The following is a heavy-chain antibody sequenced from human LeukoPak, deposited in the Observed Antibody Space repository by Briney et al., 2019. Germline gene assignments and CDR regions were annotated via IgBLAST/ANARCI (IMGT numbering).Heavy chain of an antibody. V-gene: IGHV3-30*04. CDR2: ISYDGRNE. CDR1: GFTFNNYA. CDR3: ARDRSSYEYYFDY. D-gene: IGHD5-12*01. Sequence: GGSLRLSCAASGFTFNNYAMHWVRQAPGKGLERVAVISYDGRNEYYADSVKGRFTISRDNSKNTLYLQMNSLRAADTAVYYCARDRSSYEYYFDYWGQGTLVTVSS. J-gene: IGHJ4*02.